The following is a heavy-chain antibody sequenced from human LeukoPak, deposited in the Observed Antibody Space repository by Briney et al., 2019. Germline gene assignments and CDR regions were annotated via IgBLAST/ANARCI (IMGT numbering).Heavy chain of an antibody. J-gene: IGHJ6*02. Sequence: GGSLRLSCAASGFTFSSYAMSWVRQAPGKGLEWVSAISGSGGSTYYADSEKGRFTISRDNSKNTLYLQMNSLRAEDTAVYYCAKRVRYCSGGSCYYYYYGMDVWGQGTTVTVSS. V-gene: IGHV3-23*01. CDR1: GFTFSSYA. CDR2: ISGSGGST. CDR3: AKRVRYCSGGSCYYYYYGMDV. D-gene: IGHD2-15*01.